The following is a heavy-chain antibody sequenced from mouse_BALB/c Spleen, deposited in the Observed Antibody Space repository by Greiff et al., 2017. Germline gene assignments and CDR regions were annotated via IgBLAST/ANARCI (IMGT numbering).Heavy chain of an antibody. Sequence: EVKVVESGGGLVKPGGSLKLSCAASGFTFSSYTMSWVRQTPEKRLEWVATISSGGSYTYYPDSVKGRFTISRDNAKNTLYLQMSSLKSEDTAMYYCTRDRSFAYWGQGTLVTVSA. CDR3: TRDRSFAY. V-gene: IGHV5-6-4*01. CDR2: ISSGGSYT. J-gene: IGHJ3*01. CDR1: GFTFSSYT.